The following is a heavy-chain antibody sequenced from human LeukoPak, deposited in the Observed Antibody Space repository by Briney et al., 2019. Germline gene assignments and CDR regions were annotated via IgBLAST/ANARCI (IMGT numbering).Heavy chain of an antibody. CDR3: ARLKNWLVQPFDS. D-gene: IGHD6-19*01. Sequence: SETLSLTCTVSGDSITTYYWSWIRQSPGKGLEWIGYIYYTGTTNYNPSLKSRVTISVDTSKNQFSLKLRSVTAADTAVYYCARLKNWLVQPFDSWGQGTLVTVSS. V-gene: IGHV4-59*08. J-gene: IGHJ4*02. CDR1: GDSITTYY. CDR2: IYYTGTT.